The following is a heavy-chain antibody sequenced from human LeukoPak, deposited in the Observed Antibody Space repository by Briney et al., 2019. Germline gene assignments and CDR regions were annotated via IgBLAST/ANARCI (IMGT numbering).Heavy chain of an antibody. V-gene: IGHV4-4*07. CDR3: ASVGGARYYDSSGPDAFDI. CDR2: IYTSGST. D-gene: IGHD3-22*01. Sequence: SETLSLTCTVSGGSISSYYWSWIRQPAGKGLEWIGCIYTSGSTNYNPSLKSRVTMSVDTSKNQFSLKLSSVTAADTAVYYCASVGGARYYDSSGPDAFDIWGQGTMVTVSS. J-gene: IGHJ3*02. CDR1: GGSISSYY.